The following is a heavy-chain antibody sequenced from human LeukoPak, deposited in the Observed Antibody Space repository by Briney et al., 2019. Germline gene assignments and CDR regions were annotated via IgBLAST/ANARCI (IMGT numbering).Heavy chain of an antibody. Sequence: GGSLRLSCAASGFTFSSYSMNWVRQAPGKGLKWVSYISSSSSTIYYADSVKGRFTISSDNAKNSLYLQMNSLRDEDTAVYYCARDPAGGYSGYDLGGTGDYWGQGTLVTVSS. D-gene: IGHD5-12*01. V-gene: IGHV3-48*02. CDR3: ARDPAGGYSGYDLGGTGDY. J-gene: IGHJ4*02. CDR2: ISSSSSTI. CDR1: GFTFSSYS.